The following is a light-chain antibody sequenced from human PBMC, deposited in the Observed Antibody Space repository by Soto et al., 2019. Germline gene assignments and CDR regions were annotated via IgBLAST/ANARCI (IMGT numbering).Light chain of an antibody. CDR2: GAS. CDR1: QRVSSCY. Sequence: EVVLTQSPGTLYFCPREIATLSCRASQRVSSCYLAWYPQKPDQAPRLLIYGASIRATGIPHRFSGSGSGTDFTVTITSLEPEDLAVNYCQHYGSSPVTFGQGTKVDSK. V-gene: IGKV3-20*01. J-gene: IGKJ1*01. CDR3: QHYGSSPVT.